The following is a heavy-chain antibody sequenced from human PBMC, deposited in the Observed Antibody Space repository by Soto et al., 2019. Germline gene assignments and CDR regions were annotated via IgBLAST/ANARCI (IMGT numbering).Heavy chain of an antibody. CDR3: ARDRRPSTVTPPTT. D-gene: IGHD4-17*01. J-gene: IGHJ4*02. CDR1: GYTFSSYG. Sequence: EASVKVSCKTSGYTFSSYGISWVRQAPGQGLEWMGWISGYSGNTNYAQKLQGRVTMTTDTSTSTAYMELRSLRSDDTAVYYCARDRRPSTVTPPTTWGQGTLVTVSS. CDR2: ISGYSGNT. V-gene: IGHV1-18*01.